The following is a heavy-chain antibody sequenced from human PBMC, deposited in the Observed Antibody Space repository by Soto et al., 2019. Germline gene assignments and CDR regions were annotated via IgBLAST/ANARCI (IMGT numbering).Heavy chain of an antibody. CDR2: IVVGSGNT. D-gene: IGHD2-2*01. CDR1: GFTFTSSA. Sequence: ASVKVSCKASGFTFTSSAVQWVRQARGQRLEWIGWIVVGSGNTNYAQKFQERVTITRDMSTSTAYMELSSLRSEDTAVYYCAAGGVVVPAALDYWGQGTLVTVSS. V-gene: IGHV1-58*01. J-gene: IGHJ4*02. CDR3: AAGGVVVPAALDY.